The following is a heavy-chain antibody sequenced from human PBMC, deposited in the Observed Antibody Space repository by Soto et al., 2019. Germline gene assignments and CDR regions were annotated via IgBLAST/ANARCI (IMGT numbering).Heavy chain of an antibody. V-gene: IGHV4-31*03. CDR3: ARDREGRDGYNYGLDY. CDR2: IYYSGST. CDR1: GGSISSGGYY. J-gene: IGHJ4*02. D-gene: IGHD5-12*01. Sequence: QVQLQESGPGLVKPSQTLSLTCTVSGGSISSGGYYWSWIRQHPGKGLAWVGYIYYSGSTYNNPSLRSRVTISVDTSKNQFSLKLTTVTAADTAVYYCARDREGRDGYNYGLDYWGQGTLVTVSS.